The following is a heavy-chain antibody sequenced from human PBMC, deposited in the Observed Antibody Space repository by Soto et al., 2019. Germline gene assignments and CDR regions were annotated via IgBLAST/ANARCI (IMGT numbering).Heavy chain of an antibody. V-gene: IGHV3-33*01. J-gene: IGHJ6*02. D-gene: IGHD3-16*01. Sequence: GGSLRLSCAASGFTFKNYGMEWVRQAPGKGLEWVAVIEYDGNNKYYADSVKGRFTISRDNSKNMLYLQINSLRAEDTAVYYCARDLAPRYYYYYGMDVWGQGTTVTVAS. CDR2: IEYDGNNK. CDR1: GFTFKNYG. CDR3: ARDLAPRYYYYYGMDV.